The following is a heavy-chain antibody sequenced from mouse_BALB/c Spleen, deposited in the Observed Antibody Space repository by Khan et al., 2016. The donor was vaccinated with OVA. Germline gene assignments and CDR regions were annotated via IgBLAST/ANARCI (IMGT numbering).Heavy chain of an antibody. J-gene: IGHJ1*01. Sequence: VQLQQSGAELVKPGASVKLSCTASGFNIKDTYLHWGNQRPERGLEGFGRIVLANGNTQYDPKFQGKAAITSDTSSNTSYLQLNSLTSEDTAVYYCARPSYDPRDFEVWGAGTTVTVSS. V-gene: IGHV14-3*02. CDR3: ARPSYDPRDFEV. CDR2: IVLANGNT. D-gene: IGHD2-3*01. CDR1: GFNIKDTY.